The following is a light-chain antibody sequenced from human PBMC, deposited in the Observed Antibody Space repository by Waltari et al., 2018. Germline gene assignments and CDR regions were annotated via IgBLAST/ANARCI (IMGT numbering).Light chain of an antibody. J-gene: IGLJ3*02. CDR2: VNSDGSH. CDR3: QTGGHGTWV. V-gene: IGLV4-69*01. CDR1: SGHSSHV. Sequence: QLVLTQSPSASASLGASVKLTCTLSSGHSSHVIAWLQQQPGKGPRYLMKVNSDGSHSKGDEIPARFSGSSSGAERYLTISSLQSEDEADYYCQTGGHGTWVFGGGTKLTVL.